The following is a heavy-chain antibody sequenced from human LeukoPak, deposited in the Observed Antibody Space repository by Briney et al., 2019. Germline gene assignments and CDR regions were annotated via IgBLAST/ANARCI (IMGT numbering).Heavy chain of an antibody. CDR1: GFTFRNNW. CDR3: AREIAAAGRDY. J-gene: IGHJ4*02. V-gene: IGHV3-74*01. CDR2: INSNGSSI. Sequence: TGGSLRLSCAASGFTFRNNWMSWVRQAPGKGLEWVSRINSNGSSISYADSVKGRFTVFRDNAKNSLYLQMNSLRAEDTAVYYCAREIAAAGRDYWGQGTLVTVSS. D-gene: IGHD6-13*01.